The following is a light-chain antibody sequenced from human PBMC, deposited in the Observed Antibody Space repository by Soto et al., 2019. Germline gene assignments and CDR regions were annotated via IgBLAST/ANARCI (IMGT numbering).Light chain of an antibody. V-gene: IGKV1-8*01. CDR3: QQYYNYPWT. CDR1: QGISSY. J-gene: IGKJ1*01. CDR2: AAS. Sequence: AIRMTQSPSSFSASTGDRVTITCRSSQGISSYLAWYQQKPGKAPKLLIYAASTLQSGVPSRFSGSGSGTDFTLTINCLQSEDFTTYYCQQYYNYPWTFGQGNKVDIK.